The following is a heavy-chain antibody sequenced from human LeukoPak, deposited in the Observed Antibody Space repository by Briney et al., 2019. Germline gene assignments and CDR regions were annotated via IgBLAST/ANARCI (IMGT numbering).Heavy chain of an antibody. CDR3: ARGLSFGGVIVGPWD. CDR1: SASIGSYY. CDR2: VHYAEAA. D-gene: IGHD3-16*01. Sequence: SETLSLTCTVSSASIGSYYWGWIRQTPGKGLECIGYVHYAEAATYNSSLQSRVTISVDTSTNSFSLRLHSVTAADTAVYFCARGLSFGGVIVGPWDWGHGTLVTVSS. J-gene: IGHJ4*01. V-gene: IGHV4-59*01.